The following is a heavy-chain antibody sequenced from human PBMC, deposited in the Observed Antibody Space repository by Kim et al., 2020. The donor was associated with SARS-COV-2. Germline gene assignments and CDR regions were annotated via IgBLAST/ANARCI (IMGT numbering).Heavy chain of an antibody. CDR3: AKEPQRSSWYYFDY. J-gene: IGHJ4*02. V-gene: IGHV3-23*01. D-gene: IGHD6-13*01. Sequence: AASVKGRFTISRDDSKSTLYLQMDSLRAEDTAVYYCAKEPQRSSWYYFDYWGRGTLVTVSS.